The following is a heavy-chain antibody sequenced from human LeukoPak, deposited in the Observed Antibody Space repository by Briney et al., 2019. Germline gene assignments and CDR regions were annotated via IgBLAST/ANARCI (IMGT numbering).Heavy chain of an antibody. CDR3: AKIDGDV. CDR1: GFTFSSYA. CDR2: ISGSGGST. D-gene: IGHD5-24*01. Sequence: GGSLRLSCAASGFTFSSYAMSWVRQAPGQGLEWVSAISGSGGSTYYADSVKCRFTISRDNSRTTLNLQINCLIAESQTVPYCAKIDGDVWGKGTTVTVSS. J-gene: IGHJ6*04. V-gene: IGHV3-23*01.